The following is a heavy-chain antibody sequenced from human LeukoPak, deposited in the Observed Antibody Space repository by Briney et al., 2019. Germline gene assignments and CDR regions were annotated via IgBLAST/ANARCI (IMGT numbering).Heavy chain of an antibody. CDR1: GGSISSNSYY. J-gene: IGHJ4*02. V-gene: IGHV4-39*07. D-gene: IGHD3-16*02. Sequence: SSEALSLTCTVSGGSISSNSYYWGWTRQPPGKGLEWIGSIYYSGSTYYNPSLKSRVTISVDTSKNQFSLKLSSVTAADTAVYYCARARYDYVWGSYRGEYYFDYWGQGTLVTVSS. CDR2: IYYSGST. CDR3: ARARYDYVWGSYRGEYYFDY.